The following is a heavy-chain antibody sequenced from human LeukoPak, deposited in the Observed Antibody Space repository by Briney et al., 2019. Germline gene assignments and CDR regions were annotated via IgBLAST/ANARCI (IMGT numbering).Heavy chain of an antibody. CDR1: GGTFSSYT. CDR3: ASTYYDFWSGSRTYYYYYYYMDV. D-gene: IGHD3-3*01. CDR2: IIPILGIA. Sequence: SVKVSCKASGGTFSSYTISWVRQAPGQGLEWMGRIIPILGIANYAQKFQGRVTITADKSTSTAYMELSSLRSEDTAVYYCASTYYDFWSGSRTYYYYYYYMDVWGKGTTVTVSS. V-gene: IGHV1-69*02. J-gene: IGHJ6*03.